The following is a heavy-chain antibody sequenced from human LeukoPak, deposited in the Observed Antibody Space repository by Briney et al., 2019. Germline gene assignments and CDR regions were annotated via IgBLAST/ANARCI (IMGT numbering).Heavy chain of an antibody. CDR3: ARDWVVRGVVPPPNPTRYYYYGMDV. CDR2: IYYSGSI. J-gene: IGHJ6*02. CDR1: GGSISSYY. D-gene: IGHD3-10*01. V-gene: IGHV4-59*01. Sequence: SETLSLTCTVSGGSISSYYWSWIRQPPGKGLEWIGYIYYSGSINYNPSLKSRVTISVDTSKNQFSLKLSSVTAADTAVYYCARDWVVRGVVPPPNPTRYYYYGMDVWGQGTTVTVSS.